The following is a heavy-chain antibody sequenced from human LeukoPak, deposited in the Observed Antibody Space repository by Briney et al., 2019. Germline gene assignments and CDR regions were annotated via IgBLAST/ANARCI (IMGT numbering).Heavy chain of an antibody. J-gene: IGHJ6*03. D-gene: IGHD1-26*01. V-gene: IGHV4-59*01. CDR2: IYYSGST. Sequence: PSETLSLTCTVSGGSISSSYWSWIRQPPGTGLERIGYIYYSGSTNYNPSLKSRVTISVDTSKNQFSLKLSSVTAADTAVYYCARAPGATKYYYYYYMDVWGKGTTVTVSS. CDR1: GGSISSSY. CDR3: ARAPGATKYYYYYYMDV.